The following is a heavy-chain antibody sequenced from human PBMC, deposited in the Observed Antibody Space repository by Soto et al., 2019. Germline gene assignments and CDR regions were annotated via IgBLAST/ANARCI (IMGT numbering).Heavy chain of an antibody. J-gene: IGHJ4*02. D-gene: IGHD3-3*01. V-gene: IGHV4-34*01. Sequence: SETLSLTCAVYGGSFSGYYWRWIRQPPGKGLEWIGDINHSGSTNYDPSLKSRVTISVDRSKNQFSLKLSSVTAADTAVYYCARLRFLEWSAHFDYWGQGTLVTVSS. CDR2: INHSGST. CDR1: GGSFSGYY. CDR3: ARLRFLEWSAHFDY.